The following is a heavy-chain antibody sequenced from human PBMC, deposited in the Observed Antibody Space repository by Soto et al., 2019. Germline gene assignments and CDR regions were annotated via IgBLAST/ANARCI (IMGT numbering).Heavy chain of an antibody. CDR3: AKHHQEYSSSWGYFDY. D-gene: IGHD6-6*01. CDR2: ISGSGGST. CDR1: GFTFSSYA. J-gene: IGHJ4*02. Sequence: GGSLRLSCAASGFTFSSYAMSWVRQAPGKGLEWVSAISGSGGSTYYADSVKGRFTISRDNSKNTLYLQMNSLRAEDTAVDYCAKHHQEYSSSWGYFDYWGQGTLVTVSS. V-gene: IGHV3-23*01.